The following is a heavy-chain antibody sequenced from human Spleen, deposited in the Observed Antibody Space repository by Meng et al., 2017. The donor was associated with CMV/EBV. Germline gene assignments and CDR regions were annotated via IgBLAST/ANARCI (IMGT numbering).Heavy chain of an antibody. V-gene: IGHV4-59*01. CDR3: ARVAVLYLCEWSLGGGEGFDP. J-gene: IGHJ5*02. D-gene: IGHD3-3*01. Sequence: SETLSLTCTVSGGSISSYYWSWIRQPPGKGLEWIGYIYYSGSTNYNPSLKSRVTISVDTSKNQFSLKLSPVTAADKAVYYCARVAVLYLCEWSLGGGEGFDPWGQGTLVTVSS. CDR2: IYYSGST. CDR1: GGSISSYY.